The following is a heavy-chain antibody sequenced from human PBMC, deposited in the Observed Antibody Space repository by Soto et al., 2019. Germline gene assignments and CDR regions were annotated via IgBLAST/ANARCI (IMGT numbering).Heavy chain of an antibody. CDR1: GFTFTGHY. CDR3: AKSGRFFRPSLRYFDY. Sequence: GASVRVSCKASGFTFTGHYIHWVRQAPGQGLEWMGWINPHSGGTSYAQKFQGSLTMTTDTSITTAYMDLSSLSSDDKAFYYCAKSGRFFRPSLRYFDYWGQGPLVTVSS. CDR2: INPHSGGT. D-gene: IGHD1-1*01. V-gene: IGHV1-2*02. J-gene: IGHJ4*02.